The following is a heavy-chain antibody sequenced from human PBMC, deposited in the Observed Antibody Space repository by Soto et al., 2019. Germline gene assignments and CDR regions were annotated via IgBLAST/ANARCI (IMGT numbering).Heavy chain of an antibody. J-gene: IGHJ2*01. CDR3: ARRASSGHWYFDL. D-gene: IGHD3-22*01. CDR2: ISYNGFT. V-gene: IGHV4-31*02. Sequence: QVQLQESGPGLVKPSQTLSLTCTVSGGSNSSGTYYWSLIRQHPGKVLEWIGYISYNGFTYYNPSLKSRVIMSVDTSQSQYSLKLTSVTAADTAVYYCARRASSGHWYFDLWGRGTLVTVSS. CDR1: GGSNSSGTYY.